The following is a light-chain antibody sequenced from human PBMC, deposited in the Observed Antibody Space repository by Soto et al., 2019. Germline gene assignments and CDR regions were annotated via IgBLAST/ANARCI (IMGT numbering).Light chain of an antibody. CDR1: NSNIGAGYD. CDR2: GSI. J-gene: IGLJ2*01. V-gene: IGLV1-40*01. CDR3: AVWDAGLNGPGVI. Sequence: QSVLTQPPSVSGAPGQRVTIFCTGSNSNIGAGYDVHWYQQLPGTAPKLLIFGSINRPSGVPDRFSGSKSGTSATLAISGLRSEDEAEYYCAVWDAGLNGPGVIFGGGTKLTVL.